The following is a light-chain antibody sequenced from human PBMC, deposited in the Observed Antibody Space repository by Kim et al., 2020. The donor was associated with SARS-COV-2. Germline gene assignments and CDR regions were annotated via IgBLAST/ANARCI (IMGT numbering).Light chain of an antibody. CDR3: QQRSNWSWT. CDR1: QSVSSY. CDR2: DAS. V-gene: IGKV3-11*01. Sequence: EIVLTQSPATLSLSPGERATLSCRASQSVSSYLAWYQQKPGQAPRLLIYDASNRATGIPAGFSSSGSGTDFTLTISSLEPEDFAVYYCQQRSNWSWTFGQGTKVDIK. J-gene: IGKJ1*01.